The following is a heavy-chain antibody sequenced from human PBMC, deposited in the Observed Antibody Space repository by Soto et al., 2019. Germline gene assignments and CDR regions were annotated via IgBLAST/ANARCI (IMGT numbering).Heavy chain of an antibody. V-gene: IGHV3-23*01. D-gene: IGHD6-6*01. J-gene: IGHJ4*02. CDR2: TGYSRLTT. CDR3: ATVHSTSRSFDY. CDR1: VLNFSILA. Sequence: GWSLRLSCASSVLNFSILAMSWVRRAPGKGLEWVSTTGYSRLTTYYADSVKGRFTVSRDNSKNTLDLQMSSLRAEDTAVYYCATVHSTSRSFDYWGQGTLVTVSS.